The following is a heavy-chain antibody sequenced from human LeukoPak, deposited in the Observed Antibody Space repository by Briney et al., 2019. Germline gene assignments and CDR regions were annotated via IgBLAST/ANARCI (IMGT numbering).Heavy chain of an antibody. CDR1: GFTFSSYG. CDR2: ISYDGSNK. J-gene: IGHJ4*02. D-gene: IGHD2-2*01. CDR3: ANPPPDRDYFDY. Sequence: GGSLRLSCAASGFTFSSYGMHWVRQAPGKGLEWVAVISYDGSNKYYADSVKGRFTISRDNSKNTLYLQMNSLRAEDTAVYYCANPPPDRDYFDYWGQGTLVTVSS. V-gene: IGHV3-30*18.